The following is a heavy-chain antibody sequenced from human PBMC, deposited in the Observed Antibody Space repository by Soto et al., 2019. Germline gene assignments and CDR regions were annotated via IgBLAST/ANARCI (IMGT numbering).Heavy chain of an antibody. CDR3: ARDNHKDMVQDV. V-gene: IGHV3-33*01. CDR1: GFTFSSYG. CDR2: IWYDGSNK. D-gene: IGHD5-18*01. Sequence: WGSLILSCAASGFTFSSYGMHWVRQAPGKGLEWVAVIWYDGSNKYYADSVKGRFTISRDNSKNTLYLQMNSLRAEDTAVYYCARDNHKDMVQDVWGQGTTVTVSS. J-gene: IGHJ6*01.